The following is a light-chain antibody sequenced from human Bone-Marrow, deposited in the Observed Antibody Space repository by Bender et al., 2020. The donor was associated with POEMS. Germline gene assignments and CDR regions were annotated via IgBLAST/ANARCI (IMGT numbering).Light chain of an antibody. CDR1: SRDVGMFNL. V-gene: IGLV2-23*02. J-gene: IGLJ1*01. CDR2: EVT. Sequence: QSALTQPASVSGSPGQSITISCTGTSRDVGMFNLVSWYQQYPGKVPKLMIYEVTKRPSGVPDRFSGSKSGNTASLTISGLQAEDEADYYCCSYAGRYTYVFGTGTKVTVL. CDR3: CSYAGRYTYV.